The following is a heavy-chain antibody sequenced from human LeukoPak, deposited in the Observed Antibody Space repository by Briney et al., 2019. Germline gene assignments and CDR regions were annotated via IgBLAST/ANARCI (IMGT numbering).Heavy chain of an antibody. CDR3: ARDVPRIAVAGTFDY. Sequence: SVKVSCKASGGTFSSYAISWVRQAPGQGLEWMGRIIPILGIANYAQKFQGRVTITADKSTSTAYMELSSLRSEDTAVYYCARDVPRIAVAGTFDYWGQGTLVTVSS. V-gene: IGHV1-69*04. J-gene: IGHJ4*02. CDR2: IIPILGIA. D-gene: IGHD6-19*01. CDR1: GGTFSSYA.